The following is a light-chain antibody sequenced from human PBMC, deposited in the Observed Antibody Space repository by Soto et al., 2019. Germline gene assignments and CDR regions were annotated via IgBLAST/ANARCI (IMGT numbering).Light chain of an antibody. CDR3: SSYTTTRTYV. CDR1: SSDVGGSDH. J-gene: IGLJ1*01. Sequence: QSALTQPASVSASPGQSITISCTGSSSDVGGSDHVSWYQQHPGKAPKLMIYDVTNRPSGVSNRFSGSKSGNTASLTISGLQAEDEADYHCSSYTTTRTYVFGAGTKLTVL. V-gene: IGLV2-14*01. CDR2: DVT.